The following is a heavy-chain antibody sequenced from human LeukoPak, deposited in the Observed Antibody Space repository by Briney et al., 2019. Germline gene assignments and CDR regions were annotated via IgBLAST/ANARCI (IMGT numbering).Heavy chain of an antibody. D-gene: IGHD1-14*01. CDR2: INPSGGDT. J-gene: IGHJ4*02. CDR1: GYTFTSYY. Sequence: ASVKVSCKASGYTFTSYYMHWVRQAPGQGLEWMGIINPSGGDTSYAQKFQGRLTMTRDTSTNTVYMELTSLRSEDTAVYYCAREVMDNLRFDYWGQGTLITVSS. CDR3: AREVMDNLRFDY. V-gene: IGHV1-46*01.